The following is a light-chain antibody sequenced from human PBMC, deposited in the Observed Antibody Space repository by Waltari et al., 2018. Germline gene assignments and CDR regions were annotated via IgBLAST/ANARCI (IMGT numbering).Light chain of an antibody. V-gene: IGKV1-12*01. CDR2: TSS. Sequence: DVHMTQSPSSVSASVGDRVTISCRARQGLSTWLAWYQKKPGRAPKLLIHTSSILQSGVPSRLSGSGSVTDFTLTISSLQPEDVATYYCQQANSFPWTFGQGTRVDIK. CDR3: QQANSFPWT. CDR1: QGLSTW. J-gene: IGKJ1*01.